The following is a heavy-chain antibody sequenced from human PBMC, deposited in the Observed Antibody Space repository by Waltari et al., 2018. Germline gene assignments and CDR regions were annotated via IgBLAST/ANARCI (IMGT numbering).Heavy chain of an antibody. CDR3: ARDRGGYFDY. J-gene: IGHJ4*02. D-gene: IGHD3-10*01. CDR2: ISGDSSFI. Sequence: EVQLVESGGGLVKPGGSLRLSCEASGFTFSGYSMNWVRQASGKGLEWGSSISGDSSFIYYADSVNGRFTISSDDAKNSLYLQMNSLRVEDTAVYYCARDRGGYFDYWGPGTLVSVSS. V-gene: IGHV3-21*01. CDR1: GFTFSGYS.